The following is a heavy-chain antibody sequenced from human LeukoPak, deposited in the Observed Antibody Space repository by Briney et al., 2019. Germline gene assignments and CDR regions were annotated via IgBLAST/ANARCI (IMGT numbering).Heavy chain of an antibody. CDR1: GFTFSSYA. D-gene: IGHD4-17*01. J-gene: IGHJ3*02. CDR3: AREDYGDYRHPLGAFDI. CDR2: ISYDGSNK. Sequence: GGSLRLSCAASGFTFSSYAMHWVRQAPGKGLEWVAVISYDGSNKYYADSVKGRFTISRDNSKNTLYLQMNSLRAEDTAVYYCAREDYGDYRHPLGAFDIWGQGTMVTVSS. V-gene: IGHV3-30-3*01.